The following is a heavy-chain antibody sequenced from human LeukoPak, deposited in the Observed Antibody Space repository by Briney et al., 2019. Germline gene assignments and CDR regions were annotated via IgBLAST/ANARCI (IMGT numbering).Heavy chain of an antibody. J-gene: IGHJ4*02. D-gene: IGHD3-9*01. CDR3: ARIMGDYNILTGLYLNYNFDY. CDR1: GGSISSYY. Sequence: SETLSLTCTVSGGSISSYYWSWIRQPPGKGLEWIGYIYYSGSTNYNPSLKCRVTMSVDTSKNQVSLKLRSGTAADTAVYYCARIMGDYNILTGLYLNYNFDYWGQGTLVTVSS. CDR2: IYYSGST. V-gene: IGHV4-59*08.